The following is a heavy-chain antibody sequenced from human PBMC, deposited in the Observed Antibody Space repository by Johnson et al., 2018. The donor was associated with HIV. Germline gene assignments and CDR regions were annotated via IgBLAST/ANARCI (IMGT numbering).Heavy chain of an antibody. Sequence: HVQLVESGGGVVQPGRSLRLSCAASGFTFSNYGMNWVRQAPGKGLEWVAVISYDGSNKYYADSVQGRFTISRDNAKNSLYRQMNSLRDEDTAVYYCARDRRGANWHDVFDIWGQGTMVTVSS. J-gene: IGHJ3*02. CDR3: ARDRRGANWHDVFDI. CDR1: GFTFSNYG. CDR2: ISYDGSNK. V-gene: IGHV3-30*03. D-gene: IGHD1-26*01.